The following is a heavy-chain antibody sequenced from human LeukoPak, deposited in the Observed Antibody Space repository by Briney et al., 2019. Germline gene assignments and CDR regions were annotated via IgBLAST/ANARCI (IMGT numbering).Heavy chain of an antibody. J-gene: IGHJ5*02. CDR1: GGSVSSGSYY. D-gene: IGHD2-2*01. CDR2: MYTSGST. Sequence: PSETLSLTCTVSGGSVSSGSYYWTWIRQPAGKGLEWIGRMYTSGSTIYNPSLKGRLTISVDTSKNQFSLKLSSVTAADTAVYYCARTDRYCSSTSCLYNWFDPWGQGTLVTVSS. V-gene: IGHV4-61*02. CDR3: ARTDRYCSSTSCLYNWFDP.